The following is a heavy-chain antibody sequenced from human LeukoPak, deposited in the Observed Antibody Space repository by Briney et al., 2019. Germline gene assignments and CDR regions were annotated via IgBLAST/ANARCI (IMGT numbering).Heavy chain of an antibody. CDR2: IKQDGTEK. J-gene: IGHJ4*02. CDR1: GFTFSSYW. D-gene: IGHD6-13*01. CDR3: ARPRDSGWSKTWDY. Sequence: PGGSLRLSCAGFGFTFSSYWMTWVRQAPGKGLEWVANIKQDGTEKYYVDSVKGRFTISRDNAQNSLYLQVSSLRAEDTAVYYCARPRDSGWSKTWDYWGQGTLVTVSS. V-gene: IGHV3-7*03.